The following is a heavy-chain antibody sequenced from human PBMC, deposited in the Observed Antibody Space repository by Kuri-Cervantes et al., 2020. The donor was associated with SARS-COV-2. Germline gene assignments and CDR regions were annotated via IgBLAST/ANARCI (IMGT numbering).Heavy chain of an antibody. V-gene: IGHV4-34*01. CDR3: ARHGRKGSGYDKHFDY. Sequence: GSLRLSCAVYGGSFSGYYWSWIRQPPGKGLEWIGEINHSGSTNYNPSLKSRVTISVDTSKNQFSLKLSSVTAADTAVYYCARHGRKGSGYDKHFDYWGQGTLVTVSS. CDR1: GGSFSGYY. D-gene: IGHD5-12*01. J-gene: IGHJ4*02. CDR2: INHSGST.